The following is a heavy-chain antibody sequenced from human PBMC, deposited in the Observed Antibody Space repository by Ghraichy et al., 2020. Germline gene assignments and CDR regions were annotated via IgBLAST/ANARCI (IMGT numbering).Heavy chain of an antibody. V-gene: IGHV4-59*01. CDR2: IYYSGST. Sequence: SETLSLTCTVSGGSISSYYWSWIRQPPGKGLEWIGYIYYSGSTNYNPSLKSRVTISVDTSKNQFSLKLSSVTAADTAMYYCARGPQEQWLVFGGYWYFDLWGRGTLVTVSS. CDR3: ARGPQEQWLVFGGYWYFDL. D-gene: IGHD6-19*01. J-gene: IGHJ2*01. CDR1: GGSISSYY.